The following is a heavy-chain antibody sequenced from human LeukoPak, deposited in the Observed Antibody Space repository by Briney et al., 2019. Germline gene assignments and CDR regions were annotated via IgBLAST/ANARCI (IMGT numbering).Heavy chain of an antibody. V-gene: IGHV1-46*01. J-gene: IGHJ4*02. CDR3: ARASGSSAVPFDY. Sequence: EASVKVSCKASGYTFTSNYMYWVRQAPGQGLEWMGVIAPSSGTTSYAQKFQGRVTMTRDTSTSTLYMELSSLTSEDTAVYYCARASGSSAVPFDYWGQGTLVTVSS. D-gene: IGHD3-10*01. CDR1: GYTFTSNY. CDR2: IAPSSGTT.